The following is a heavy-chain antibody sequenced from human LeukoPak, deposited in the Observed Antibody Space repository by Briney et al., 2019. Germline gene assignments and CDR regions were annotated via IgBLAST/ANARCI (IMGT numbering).Heavy chain of an antibody. J-gene: IGHJ4*02. CDR3: VKITSVTGGDC. CDR2: ITSNGGSA. Sequence: GGSLRLSCSASGFTFSNYAMYWVRQAPGKGLEYVSAITSNGGSAYYADSVKGRFTISRDNSRNTLYLQMSSLRADDTAVYYCVKITSVTGGDCWGQGTRLTVSS. D-gene: IGHD1-1*01. V-gene: IGHV3-64D*06. CDR1: GFTFSNYA.